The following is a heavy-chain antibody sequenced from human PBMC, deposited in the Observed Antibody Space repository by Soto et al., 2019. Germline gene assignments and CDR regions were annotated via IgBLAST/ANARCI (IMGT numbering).Heavy chain of an antibody. V-gene: IGHV1-69*02. Sequence: QGQLVQSGAEVKKPGSSVKVSCKASGGTFSSYTISWVRQAPGQGLEWMGRIIPILGIANYAQKFQGRVTITADKSTSTAYMELSSLRSEDTAVYYCARGPREYCSGGSCLPDYWGQGTLVTVSS. CDR1: GGTFSSYT. J-gene: IGHJ4*02. CDR3: ARGPREYCSGGSCLPDY. D-gene: IGHD2-15*01. CDR2: IIPILGIA.